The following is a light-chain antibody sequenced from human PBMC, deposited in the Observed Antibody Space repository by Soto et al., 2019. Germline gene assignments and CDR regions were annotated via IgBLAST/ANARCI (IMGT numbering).Light chain of an antibody. Sequence: QSALTQPASVSGSPGQSITISCTGTSSDVGSHNFVSWYQQRPGTAPKLMIYEVSKRPSGVPDRFSGSKSGNTASLPVSGLDAEDEADYYCSSYAGSNVVFGGGTKLTVL. CDR2: EVS. V-gene: IGLV2-8*01. CDR1: SSDVGSHNF. J-gene: IGLJ2*01. CDR3: SSYAGSNVV.